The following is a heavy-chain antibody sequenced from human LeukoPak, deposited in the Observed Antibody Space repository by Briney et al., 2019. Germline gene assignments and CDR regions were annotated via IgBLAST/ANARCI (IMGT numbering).Heavy chain of an antibody. D-gene: IGHD6-19*01. CDR3: ARDPALAVPGPELDY. CDR1: GFTFSSYA. CDR2: ISYDGSNK. V-gene: IGHV3-30-3*01. J-gene: IGHJ4*02. Sequence: GGSLRLSCAASGFTFSSYAMHWVRQAPGKGLEWVAVISYDGSNKYYADSVKGRFTISRDNSKNTLYLQMNSLRAEDTATYYCARDPALAVPGPELDYWGQGTLVTVSS.